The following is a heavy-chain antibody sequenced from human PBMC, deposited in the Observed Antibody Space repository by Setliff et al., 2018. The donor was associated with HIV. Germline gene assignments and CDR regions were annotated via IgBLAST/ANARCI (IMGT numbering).Heavy chain of an antibody. V-gene: IGHV4-39*01. D-gene: IGHD2-15*01. CDR3: ARLGRAIDDGGSSLRLDF. CDR2: IYYSGTT. CDR1: GGSINTSPYY. J-gene: IGHJ4*02. Sequence: SETLSLTCTVSGGSINTSPYYWAWIRQPPGKGLEWIGTIYYSGTTYYIPSLKSRVTISADTAKNQFYLKLTSVTAADTAVYYCARLGRAIDDGGSSLRLDFWGQGRLVTVSS.